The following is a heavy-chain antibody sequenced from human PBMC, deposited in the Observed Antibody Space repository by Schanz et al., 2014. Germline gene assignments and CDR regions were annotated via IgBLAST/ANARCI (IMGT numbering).Heavy chain of an antibody. Sequence: QVQLLQSGAEVKKPGASMKVSCKASGYTFTTYYMLWVRQAPGQGLEWMGIINPSGGSTRYGQKFQGRIAVTTDTSTSTVYLELSSLRSDDTAVYYCARTIAYGGSSGYLDYWGQGTLVTVSS. CDR3: ARTIAYGGSSGYLDY. J-gene: IGHJ4*02. V-gene: IGHV1-46*03. CDR2: INPSGGST. CDR1: GYTFTTYY. D-gene: IGHD4-17*01.